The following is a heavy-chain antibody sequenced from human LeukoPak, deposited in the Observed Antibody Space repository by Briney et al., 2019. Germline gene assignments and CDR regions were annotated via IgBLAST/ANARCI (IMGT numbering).Heavy chain of an antibody. CDR3: ARGAVAGRPIDY. Sequence: SETLSLTCTVSGDSVSSCSYYWRWVRQAPGKVLLWIGYIYYSGSTNYNRSLKSRVTISVDTSKNQFSLKLSSVTAADTAVYYCARGAVAGRPIDYWGQGTLVTVSS. CDR2: IYYSGST. V-gene: IGHV4-61*01. CDR1: GDSVSSCSYY. D-gene: IGHD6-19*01. J-gene: IGHJ4*02.